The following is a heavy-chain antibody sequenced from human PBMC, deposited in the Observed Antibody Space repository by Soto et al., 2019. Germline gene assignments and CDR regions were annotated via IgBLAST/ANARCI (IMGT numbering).Heavy chain of an antibody. Sequence: GGSLRLSCAASGFTFDDYAMHWVRQAPGKGLEWVSGISWNSGSIGYADSVKGRFTISRDNAKNSLYLQMNSLRAEDTALYYCAKDNDFWSGYYIGAFDIWGQGTMVTVSS. V-gene: IGHV3-9*01. CDR2: ISWNSGSI. CDR3: AKDNDFWSGYYIGAFDI. CDR1: GFTFDDYA. J-gene: IGHJ3*02. D-gene: IGHD3-3*01.